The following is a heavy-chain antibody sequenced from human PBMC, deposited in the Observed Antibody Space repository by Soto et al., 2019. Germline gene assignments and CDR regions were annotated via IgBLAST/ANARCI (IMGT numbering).Heavy chain of an antibody. J-gene: IGHJ4*02. CDR2: IYYSGRT. Sequence: SETLSLTCTVSGGSISSDDYYWSWIRQPPGKGLEWIGYIYYSGRTAYNPSLKSRLIISIDTSKNQFSLNLSSMSATDTAVYYCARELSNSPDYFDFSGQGTLVTVSS. V-gene: IGHV4-30-4*01. D-gene: IGHD6-6*01. CDR3: ARELSNSPDYFDF. CDR1: GGSISSDDYY.